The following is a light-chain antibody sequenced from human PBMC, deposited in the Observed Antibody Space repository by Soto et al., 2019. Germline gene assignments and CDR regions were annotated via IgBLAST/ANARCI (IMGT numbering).Light chain of an antibody. Sequence: QSVLTQPPSASGTPGQRVTISCSGSSSNIGSNTVNWYQQLPGTAPKLLIYSNNQRPSGVPDRFSGSKSGPSASLAISGLQSEDEADYYCEAWDDSLNGPNVVFGGGTKLTVL. CDR2: SNN. J-gene: IGLJ2*01. V-gene: IGLV1-44*01. CDR1: SSNIGSNT. CDR3: EAWDDSLNGPNVV.